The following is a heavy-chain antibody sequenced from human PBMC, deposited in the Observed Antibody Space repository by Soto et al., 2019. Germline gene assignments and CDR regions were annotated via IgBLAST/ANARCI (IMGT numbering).Heavy chain of an antibody. CDR1: GYSFTSYW. CDR2: IYPGDSDT. CDR3: ARSLGPYCSSTSCYERDYYYYMDV. V-gene: IGHV5-51*01. Sequence: PGEALKISCKGSGYSFTSYWIGWVRQMPGKGLEWMGIIYPGDSDTRYSPSFQGQVTISADKSISTAYLQWSSLKASDTAMYYCARSLGPYCSSTSCYERDYYYYMDVWGKGTTVTVSS. J-gene: IGHJ6*03. D-gene: IGHD2-2*01.